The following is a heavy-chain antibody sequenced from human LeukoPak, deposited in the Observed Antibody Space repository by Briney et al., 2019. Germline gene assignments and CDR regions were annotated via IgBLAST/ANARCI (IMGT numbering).Heavy chain of an antibody. Sequence: PGGSLRLSCAASGFTFSSYAMHWVRQAPGKGLEWVAVISYDGSNKYYADSVKGRFTISRDNSKNTLYLQMNSLRAEDTAVYYCARYCSSTSCYYYYGMDVWGQGTTVIVSS. V-gene: IGHV3-30*04. J-gene: IGHJ6*02. D-gene: IGHD2-2*01. CDR2: ISYDGSNK. CDR3: ARYCSSTSCYYYYGMDV. CDR1: GFTFSSYA.